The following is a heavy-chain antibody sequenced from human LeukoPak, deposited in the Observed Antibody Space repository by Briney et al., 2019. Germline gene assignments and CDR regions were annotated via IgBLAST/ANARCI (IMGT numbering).Heavy chain of an antibody. CDR3: ARLSYADAFDI. Sequence: ASETLSLTCAVYGGSFSGYYWSWIRQPPGKGLEWIGEINHSGSTNYNPSLKSRVTISVDTSKNQFSLKLSSVTAADTAVYYCARLSYADAFDIWGQGTMVTVSS. J-gene: IGHJ3*02. CDR1: GGSFSGYY. D-gene: IGHD2-8*01. CDR2: INHSGST. V-gene: IGHV4-34*01.